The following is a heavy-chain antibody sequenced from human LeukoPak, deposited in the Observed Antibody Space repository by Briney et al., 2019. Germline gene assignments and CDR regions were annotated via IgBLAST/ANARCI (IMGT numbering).Heavy chain of an antibody. CDR2: IYTSGST. CDR1: GGSIGSGSYY. Sequence: SETLSLTCTVSGGSIGSGSYYWSWIRQPAGKGLEWIGRIYTSGSTNYNPSLKSRVTISVDTSKNQFSLKLSSVTAADTAVYYCARRRPYDFWSGQDPANYYYMDVWGKGTTVTVSS. J-gene: IGHJ6*03. CDR3: ARRRPYDFWSGQDPANYYYMDV. D-gene: IGHD3-3*01. V-gene: IGHV4-61*02.